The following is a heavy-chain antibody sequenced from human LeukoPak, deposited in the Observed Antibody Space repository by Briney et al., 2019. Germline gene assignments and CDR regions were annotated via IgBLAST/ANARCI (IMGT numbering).Heavy chain of an antibody. CDR3: ARVGSSWYFDH. J-gene: IGHJ4*02. D-gene: IGHD6-13*01. CDR1: GGSISSHY. V-gene: IGHV4-59*11. CDR2: IYYSGST. Sequence: PSETLSLTCTVSGGSISSHYWSWIRQPPGKGLEWIGYIYYSGSTNYNPSLKSRVTISVDTSKNQFSLKLSSVTAADTAVYYCARVGSSWYFDHWGQGTLVTVSS.